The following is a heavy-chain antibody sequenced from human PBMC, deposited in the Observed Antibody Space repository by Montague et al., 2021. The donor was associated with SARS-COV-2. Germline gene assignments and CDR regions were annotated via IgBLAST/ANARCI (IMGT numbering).Heavy chain of an antibody. J-gene: IGHJ4*02. CDR3: AKDPVPVAGRYFDY. CDR2: IASCGRST. D-gene: IGHD6-19*01. Sequence: RSLSFAASVFTFNNYALTLVRQAPGKGLEWVSVIASCGRSTFYSDSVKGRFTISRDNSKDTLYLQMYSLRPEGTAIYYCAKDPVPVAGRYFDYWGQGTLVTVSS. CDR1: VFTFNNYA. V-gene: IGHV3-23*03.